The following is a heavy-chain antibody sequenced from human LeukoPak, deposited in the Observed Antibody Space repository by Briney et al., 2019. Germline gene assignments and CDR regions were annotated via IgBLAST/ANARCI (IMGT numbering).Heavy chain of an antibody. Sequence: GGSLRLSCAASGFTFSGSGMHWVRQASGKGLEWVGRIRSKANNYATAYAASVQGSFAISRDDSKSTAYLQMNSLKTEHTALYYCTRLEIDRGPTERAYDYWGLGTLVTVSS. CDR3: TRLEIDRGPTERAYDY. CDR2: IRSKANNYAT. D-gene: IGHD1-1*01. J-gene: IGHJ4*02. V-gene: IGHV3-73*01. CDR1: GFTFSGSG.